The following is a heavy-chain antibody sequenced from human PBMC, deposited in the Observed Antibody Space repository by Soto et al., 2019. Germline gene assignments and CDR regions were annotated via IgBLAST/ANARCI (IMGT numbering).Heavy chain of an antibody. CDR3: ARERREEIHDGYDIDY. J-gene: IGHJ4*02. V-gene: IGHV4-4*07. CDR1: GGSISDYY. CDR2: IYTSGST. Sequence: SETLSLTCTVSGGSISDYYWSWIRQPAVNGLEWIGLIYTSGSTDYNPSLKSRVTISIDTSKNQFFLKVTSMTAADTAVYYCARERREEIHDGYDIDYWGQGTLVTVSS. D-gene: IGHD5-12*01.